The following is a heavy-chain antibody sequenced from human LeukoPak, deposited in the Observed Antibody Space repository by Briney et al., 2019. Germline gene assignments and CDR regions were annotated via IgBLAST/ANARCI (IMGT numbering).Heavy chain of an antibody. Sequence: GGSLRLSCAASDSPSIDPWRPWFRQAQGKGLVWVSRISGDGTQTTYADSVKGRFTISRDNAKNTLYLQMNSLRAEDTALYFCSRDRRAVTTGYWGQGTQVTVSS. CDR1: DSPSIDPW. V-gene: IGHV3-74*01. D-gene: IGHD4-17*01. CDR2: ISGDGTQT. CDR3: SRDRRAVTTGY. J-gene: IGHJ4*02.